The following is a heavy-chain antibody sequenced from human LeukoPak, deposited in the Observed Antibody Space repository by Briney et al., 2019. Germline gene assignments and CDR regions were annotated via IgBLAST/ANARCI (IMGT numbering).Heavy chain of an antibody. CDR1: AFTFSNYN. J-gene: IGHJ4*02. Sequence: TPGGSLRLSCAVSAFTFSNYNMNWVRQAPGKGLEWVSFISGSSEYIYYADSVKGRFTISRDNAKNSLYLQMNSLRAEDTAVYYCARGTPTTRDFDSWGQGTLVTVSS. D-gene: IGHD4-11*01. V-gene: IGHV3-21*01. CDR3: ARGTPTTRDFDS. CDR2: ISGSSEYI.